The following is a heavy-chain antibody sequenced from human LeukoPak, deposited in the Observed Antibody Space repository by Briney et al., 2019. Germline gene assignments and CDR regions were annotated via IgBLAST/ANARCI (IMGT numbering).Heavy chain of an antibody. CDR3: AAAGGFDY. CDR1: GFSFSTSG. Sequence: GGSLRLSCVASGFSFSTSGMNWVRQAPGKGLEWVSYIGSSSSPIYYADSVKGRFTISRDNAKNSLYLQMNSLRDEDTAVYYCAAAGGFDYWGQGTLVTVSS. CDR2: IGSSSSPI. J-gene: IGHJ4*02. D-gene: IGHD3-10*01. V-gene: IGHV3-48*02.